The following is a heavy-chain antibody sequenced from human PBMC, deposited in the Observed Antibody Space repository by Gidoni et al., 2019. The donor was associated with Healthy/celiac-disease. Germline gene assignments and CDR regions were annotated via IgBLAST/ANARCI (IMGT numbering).Heavy chain of an antibody. CDR2: IKQDGSEK. D-gene: IGHD2-15*01. V-gene: IGHV3-7*01. Sequence: EVQLVESGGGLVQPGGSLRLSCAASGFTFSSYWMSWVRQAPGKGLEWVANIKQDGSEKYYVDSVKGRLTISRDNAKNSLYLQMNSLRAEDTAVYYCARGAVVVVAAGAFDIWGQGTMVTVSS. J-gene: IGHJ3*02. CDR1: GFTFSSYW. CDR3: ARGAVVVVAAGAFDI.